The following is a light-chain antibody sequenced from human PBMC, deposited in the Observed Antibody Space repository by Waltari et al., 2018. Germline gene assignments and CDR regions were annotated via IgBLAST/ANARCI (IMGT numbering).Light chain of an antibody. J-gene: IGLJ2*01. V-gene: IGLV2-14*03. CDR2: DVS. Sequence: QSALTQPASVSGSPGQSITISCTGTSSDVGGYNYVSWYQQHPGKAPKLMIYDVSNRPSGVSKRFSGSKSGNTASLTISGLQAEDEADYYGSSYTSSSTLGVFGGGTKLTVL. CDR1: SSDVGGYNY. CDR3: SSYTSSSTLGV.